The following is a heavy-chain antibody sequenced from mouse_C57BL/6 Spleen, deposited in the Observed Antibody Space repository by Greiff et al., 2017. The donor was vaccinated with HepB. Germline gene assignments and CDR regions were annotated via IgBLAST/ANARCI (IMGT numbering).Heavy chain of an antibody. V-gene: IGHV5-6*01. J-gene: IGHJ1*03. D-gene: IGHD1-1*01. CDR1: GFTFSSYG. CDR3: ARHGTTVRYFDV. CDR2: ISSGGSYT. Sequence: EVMLVESGGDLVKPGGSLKLSCAASGFTFSSYGLSWVRQTPDKRLEWVATISSGGSYTYYPDSVKGRVTISRDNAKNTLYLQMSSLKSEDTAMYYCARHGTTVRYFDVWGTGTTVTVSS.